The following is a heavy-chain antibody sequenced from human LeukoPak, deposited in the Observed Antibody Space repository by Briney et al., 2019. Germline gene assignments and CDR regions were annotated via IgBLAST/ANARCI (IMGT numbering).Heavy chain of an antibody. CDR1: GYTFTSYD. Sequence: ASVKVSCKASGYTFTSYDINWVRQATGQGLEWMGWMNPNSGNTGYAQKFQGRVTITRDTSASTAYMELSSLRSEDMAVYYCARAAYYYDSSGYYGLDYWGQGTLVTVSS. V-gene: IGHV1-8*01. CDR2: MNPNSGNT. D-gene: IGHD3-22*01. J-gene: IGHJ4*02. CDR3: ARAAYYYDSSGYYGLDY.